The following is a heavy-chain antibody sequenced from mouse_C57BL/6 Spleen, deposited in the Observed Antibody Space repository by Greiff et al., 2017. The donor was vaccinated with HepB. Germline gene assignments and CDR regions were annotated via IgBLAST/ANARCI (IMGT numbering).Heavy chain of an antibody. CDR2: IYPGNSDT. D-gene: IGHD3-3*01. J-gene: IGHJ2*01. Sequence: VQLQQSGTVLARPGASVKMSCKTSGYTFTSYWMHWVKQRPGQGLEWIGAIYPGNSDTSYNQKFKGKANLTAVTAASTAYMELSSLTNEDSAVYHCTRGGGEGRGYYLDYWGKDTTHTVSS. CDR1: GYTFTSYW. V-gene: IGHV1-5*01. CDR3: TRGGGEGRGYYLDY.